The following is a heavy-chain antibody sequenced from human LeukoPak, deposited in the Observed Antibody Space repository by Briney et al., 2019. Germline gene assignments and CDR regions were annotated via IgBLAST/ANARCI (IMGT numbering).Heavy chain of an antibody. CDR2: IYDSGST. J-gene: IGHJ3*02. D-gene: IGHD1-26*01. Sequence: SETLSLTCTVSGYSISSGYYWGWIRQPPGKGLEWIGSIYDSGSTYYNPSLKSRVTISVDTSKNQFSLKLSSVTAADTAVYYCARVHGWELLGAFDIWGQGTMVTVSS. CDR1: GYSISSGYY. V-gene: IGHV4-38-2*02. CDR3: ARVHGWELLGAFDI.